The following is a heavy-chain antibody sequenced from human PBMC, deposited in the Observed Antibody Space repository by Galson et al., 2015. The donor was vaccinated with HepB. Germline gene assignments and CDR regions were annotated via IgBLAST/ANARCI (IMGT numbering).Heavy chain of an antibody. J-gene: IGHJ6*03. CDR1: GDSVSSHSAA. Sequence: CAISGDSVSSHSAAWNWIRQSPSRGLEWLGRTYYRSKWYNDYAVSVKSRITINPDTSKNQFSLQLNSVTPEDTAVYYCALSSTGGGYYYYYMDVWGKGTTVTVSS. V-gene: IGHV6-1*01. CDR2: TYYRSKWYN. CDR3: ALSSTGGGYYYYYMDV. D-gene: IGHD2-2*01.